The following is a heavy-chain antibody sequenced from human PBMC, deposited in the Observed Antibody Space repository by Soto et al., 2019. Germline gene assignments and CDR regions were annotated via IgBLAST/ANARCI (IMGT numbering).Heavy chain of an antibody. CDR2: INAGNGNT. D-gene: IGHD6-19*01. Sequence: QVQLVQSGAEVKKPGASVKVSCKASGYTFTSYAMHWVRQAPGQRLEWMGWINAGNGNTKYSQKFQGRVTITRDTSASTAYMEPSSLRSEDTAVYYCARDKSAVAGSFDYWGQGSLVTVSS. V-gene: IGHV1-3*01. CDR1: GYTFTSYA. J-gene: IGHJ4*02. CDR3: ARDKSAVAGSFDY.